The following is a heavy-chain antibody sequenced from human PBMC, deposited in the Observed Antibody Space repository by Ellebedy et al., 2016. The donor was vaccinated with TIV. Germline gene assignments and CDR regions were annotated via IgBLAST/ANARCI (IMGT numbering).Heavy chain of an antibody. CDR2: VFYSGDT. V-gene: IGHV4-59*01. CDR3: VRFDYDVEGYYGLDV. D-gene: IGHD3-3*01. Sequence: SETLSLXCTVSGGSISRFSWTWLRQPPGKGLAWIGYVFYSGDTIYNPSLNSRATMSVDTSKNQFYLNLTSVTAADTAVHYCVRFDYDVEGYYGLDVWGQGTTVAVSS. CDR1: GGSISRFS. J-gene: IGHJ6*02.